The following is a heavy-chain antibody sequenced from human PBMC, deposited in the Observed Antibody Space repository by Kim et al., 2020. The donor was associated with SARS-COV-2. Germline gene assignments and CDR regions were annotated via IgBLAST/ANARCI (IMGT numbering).Heavy chain of an antibody. Sequence: DSVKGDLTISRDNSKNTVFLQMNGLRAEDTAVYYCARDGVATTPFFGNFDCWGQGTLATVSS. J-gene: IGHJ4*02. V-gene: IGHV3-30*06. D-gene: IGHD2-15*01. CDR3: ARDGVATTPFFGNFDC.